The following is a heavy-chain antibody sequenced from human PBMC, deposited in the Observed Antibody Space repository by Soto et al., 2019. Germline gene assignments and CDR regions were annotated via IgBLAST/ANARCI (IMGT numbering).Heavy chain of an antibody. Sequence: GASVKVSCKASGYTFTSYYMHWVLQAPGQGLERMGIINPSGGSTSYAQKFQGRVTMTRDTSTSTVYMELSSLRSEDTAVYYCARDIIMITFGGVIVPGYYFDYWGQGTLVTVS. J-gene: IGHJ4*02. CDR3: ARDIIMITFGGVIVPGYYFDY. CDR2: INPSGGST. V-gene: IGHV1-46*01. D-gene: IGHD3-16*02. CDR1: GYTFTSYY.